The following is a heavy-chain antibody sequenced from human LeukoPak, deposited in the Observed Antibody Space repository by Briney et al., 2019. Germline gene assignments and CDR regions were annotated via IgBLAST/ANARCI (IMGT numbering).Heavy chain of an antibody. CDR2: IWCDGSIK. CDR3: ASAAGPFDN. J-gene: IGHJ4*02. Sequence: GRSLRLSCAASGFTFSSYGMHWVRQAPGKGLEWVAVIWCDGSIKYYADSVKGRFTISRDNSRNTLFLQMNSLRAEDTAVYYCASAAGPFDNWGQGTLVTVSS. CDR1: GFTFSSYG. D-gene: IGHD6-19*01. V-gene: IGHV3-33*01.